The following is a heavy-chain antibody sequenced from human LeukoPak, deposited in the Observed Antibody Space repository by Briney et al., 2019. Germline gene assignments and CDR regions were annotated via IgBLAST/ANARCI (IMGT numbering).Heavy chain of an antibody. D-gene: IGHD2-2*01. V-gene: IGHV4-59*01. CDR2: IYYSGST. Sequence: SETLSLTCTVSGGSISSYYWSWIRQPPGKGLEWIGYIYYSGSTNYNPSLKSRVTISVDTSKNQFSLKPSSVTAADTAVYYCAGGYCSSTSCSDYYYYYMDVWGKGTTVTVSS. CDR1: GGSISSYY. J-gene: IGHJ6*03. CDR3: AGGYCSSTSCSDYYYYYMDV.